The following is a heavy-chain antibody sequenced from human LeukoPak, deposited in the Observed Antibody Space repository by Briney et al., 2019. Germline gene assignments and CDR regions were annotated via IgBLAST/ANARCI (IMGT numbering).Heavy chain of an antibody. V-gene: IGHV4-59*01. J-gene: IGHJ3*02. CDR3: AREAKYSSGWTSAFDI. D-gene: IGHD6-19*01. Sequence: PSETLSLTCTVSGGSISSYYWSWIRQPPGKGLEWIGYIYYSGSTNYNPSLKSRVTISVDTSKNQFSLKLSSVTAADTAVYYCAREAKYSSGWTSAFDIWGQGTMVTVSS. CDR1: GGSISSYY. CDR2: IYYSGST.